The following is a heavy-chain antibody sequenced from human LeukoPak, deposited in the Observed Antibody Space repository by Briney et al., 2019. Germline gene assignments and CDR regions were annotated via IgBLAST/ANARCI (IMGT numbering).Heavy chain of an antibody. D-gene: IGHD5-24*01. J-gene: IGHJ4*02. CDR1: GFTFSAYW. Sequence: GGSLRLSCAASGFTFSAYWMTWVRQAPGKGLEWVADIKEDGTETNYVDSVKGRFTISRDNVKKSLYLEMNSLRAEDTAVYYCARGRWSDYWGQGTQVTVSS. CDR2: IKEDGTET. V-gene: IGHV3-7*01. CDR3: ARGRWSDY.